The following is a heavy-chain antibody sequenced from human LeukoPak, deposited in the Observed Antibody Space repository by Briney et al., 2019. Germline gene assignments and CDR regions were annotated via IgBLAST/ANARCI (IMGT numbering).Heavy chain of an antibody. CDR2: INYSDDST. Sequence: GGSLRLSCATSGFTFSSYVMSWVRQAPGKGLEWVSTINYSDDSTYYVDSVKGRFTISRDNSKSTLYLQMNSLRAEDTAVYYCAKWNTNMWPDSWGLGTLVTVSS. V-gene: IGHV3-23*01. CDR3: AKWNTNMWPDS. D-gene: IGHD1/OR15-1a*01. CDR1: GFTFSSYV. J-gene: IGHJ4*02.